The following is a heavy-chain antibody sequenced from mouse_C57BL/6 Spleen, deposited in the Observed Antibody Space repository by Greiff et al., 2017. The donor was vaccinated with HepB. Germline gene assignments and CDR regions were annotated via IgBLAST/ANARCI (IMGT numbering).Heavy chain of an antibody. V-gene: IGHV1-54*01. J-gene: IGHJ4*01. CDR2: INPGSGGT. Sequence: QVQLKESGAELVRPGTSVKVSCKASGYAFTNYLIEWVKQRPGQGLEWIGVINPGSGGTNYNEKFKGKATLTADKSSSTAYMQLSSLTSEDSAVYFCARQKFNTYAMDYWGQGTSVTVSS. CDR3: ARQKFNTYAMDY. CDR1: GYAFTNYL.